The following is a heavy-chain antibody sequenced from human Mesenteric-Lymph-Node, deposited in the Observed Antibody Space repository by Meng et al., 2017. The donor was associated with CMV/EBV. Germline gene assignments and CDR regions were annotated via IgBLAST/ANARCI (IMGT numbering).Heavy chain of an antibody. J-gene: IGHJ4*02. CDR3: ARQGGYCSSTSCQLIDY. D-gene: IGHD2-2*01. CDR1: GGSISSGDYY. V-gene: IGHV4-30-4*08. CDR2: IFYSGST. Sequence: SETLSLTCTVSGGSISSGDYYWSWLRQPPGNGLEWIGYIFYSGSTYYNPSLKSRVTISVDTSKNQFSQKLSSVTAADTAVYYCARQGGYCSSTSCQLIDYWGQGTLVTVSS.